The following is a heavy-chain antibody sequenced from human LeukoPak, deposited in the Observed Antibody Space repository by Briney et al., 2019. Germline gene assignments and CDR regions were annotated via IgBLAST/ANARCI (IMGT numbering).Heavy chain of an antibody. CDR2: ISLDGDNT. V-gene: IGHV3-43D*04. D-gene: IGHD2-15*01. Sequence: PGGSLRLSCAASGFTFDEYAMHWVRQAPGKGLEWVSLISLDGDNTYYADSVKGRFTISRDNSKNSLYLQMNSLRGEDTALYYCAKAYGACSGGSCYLDCFDYWGQGTLVTVSS. CDR1: GFTFDEYA. J-gene: IGHJ4*02. CDR3: AKAYGACSGGSCYLDCFDY.